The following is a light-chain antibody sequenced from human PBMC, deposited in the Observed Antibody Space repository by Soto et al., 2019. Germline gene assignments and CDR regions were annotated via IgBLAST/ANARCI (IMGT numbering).Light chain of an antibody. CDR2: SSN. J-gene: IGLJ3*02. CDR1: KSNIGNNI. V-gene: IGLV1-44*01. CDR3: AAWDDSLNGHWV. Sequence: QSVLTQPPSASGTPGQRVTISCSGSKSNIGNNIVNWYQQLPGTAPKLLIHSSNQRPSGVPDRFSGSKSGTSASLAIRGLQSGDEADYYCAAWDDSLNGHWVFGGGTKVTVL.